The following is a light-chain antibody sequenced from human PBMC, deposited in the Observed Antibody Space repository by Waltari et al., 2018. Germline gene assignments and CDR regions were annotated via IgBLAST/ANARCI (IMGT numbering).Light chain of an antibody. CDR1: SSDIGSYDL. Sequence: QSGLTQPASVSGSPGQSITISCTGTSSDIGSYDLVSWYLLLPGKAPKLLISEVSQRPSGVSTRFSGSKSGNTASLIISGLQAEDEADYYCCSYGGTTNWMFGGGTRLTV. J-gene: IGLJ3*02. CDR3: CSYGGTTNWM. V-gene: IGLV2-23*02. CDR2: EVS.